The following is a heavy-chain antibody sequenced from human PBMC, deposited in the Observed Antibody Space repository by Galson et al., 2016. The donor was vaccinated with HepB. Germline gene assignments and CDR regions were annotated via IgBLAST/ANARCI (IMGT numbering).Heavy chain of an antibody. Sequence: SLRLSCAASGFTFSSYAMHWVRQAPGKGLEWVAVISSDGSNNFYADSVKGRFTISRDNSKNTLYLQMNSLRAEDTAVYYCARDGDYVWGTYRYTRTVPQYYFDYWGQGTLVTVSS. CDR1: GFTFSSYA. CDR2: ISSDGSNN. D-gene: IGHD3-16*02. V-gene: IGHV3-30-3*01. CDR3: ARDGDYVWGTYRYTRTVPQYYFDY. J-gene: IGHJ4*02.